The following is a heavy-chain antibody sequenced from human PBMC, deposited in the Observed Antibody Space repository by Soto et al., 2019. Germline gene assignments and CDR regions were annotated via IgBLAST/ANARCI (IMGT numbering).Heavy chain of an antibody. V-gene: IGHV3-30*18. Sequence: QVQLVESGGGVVQPGRSLRLSCAASGFTFSSYGMHWVRQAPGKGLEWVAVISYDGSNKYYADSVKGRFTISRDNSKNTLYLQMNSLRAEDTAVYYCAKPRRLVVVTAILGPIQHWGQGTLVTVSS. J-gene: IGHJ1*01. CDR3: AKPRRLVVVTAILGPIQH. D-gene: IGHD2-21*02. CDR1: GFTFSSYG. CDR2: ISYDGSNK.